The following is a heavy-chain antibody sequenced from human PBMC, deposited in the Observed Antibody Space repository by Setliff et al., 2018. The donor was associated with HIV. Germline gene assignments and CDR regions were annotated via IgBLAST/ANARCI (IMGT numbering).Heavy chain of an antibody. D-gene: IGHD3-22*01. CDR3: ARAPYHHDGSGFKPWAYAFDI. J-gene: IGHJ3*02. V-gene: IGHV3-21*01. CDR1: GFTFTSYS. Sequence: PGGSLRLSCAASGFTFTSYSVNWVRQAPGKGLEWVSCISSSRNYRHYADSVKGRFTISRDNAKNSLYLEMNSLRAEDTAVYYCARAPYHHDGSGFKPWAYAFDIWGQGTMVTVSS. CDR2: ISSSRNYR.